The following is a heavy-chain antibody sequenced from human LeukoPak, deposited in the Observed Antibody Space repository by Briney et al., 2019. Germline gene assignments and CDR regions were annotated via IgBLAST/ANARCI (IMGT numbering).Heavy chain of an antibody. Sequence: GASLQISCQASGYSFTTYWIGWVRQLPGKGLEWLGIIYPGDSDTKYSPSFQGQVTISADKSITSAYLQWSSLKASDTAMYYCARKYCTATSCYGAFAIWGQGTMVTVSS. CDR3: ARKYCTATSCYGAFAI. V-gene: IGHV5-51*01. D-gene: IGHD2-8*02. CDR1: GYSFTTYW. J-gene: IGHJ3*02. CDR2: IYPGDSDT.